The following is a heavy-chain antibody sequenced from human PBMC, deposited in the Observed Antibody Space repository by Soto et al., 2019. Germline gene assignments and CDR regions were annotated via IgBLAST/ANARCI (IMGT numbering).Heavy chain of an antibody. CDR1: GGTFSRYA. V-gene: IGHV1-69*06. CDR3: PRGKRDGGGRVY. CDR2: IIPIFGTA. Sequence: QVQLVQSGAEVKKPGSSVKVSCKASGGTFSRYAISWVRQAPGQGLEWMGGIIPIFGTANYAQKFQGRVTITADKSTSTAYTELSSLRSEDTAVYYCPRGKRDGGGRVYWGPGTLVTVSS. D-gene: IGHD2-15*01. J-gene: IGHJ4*02.